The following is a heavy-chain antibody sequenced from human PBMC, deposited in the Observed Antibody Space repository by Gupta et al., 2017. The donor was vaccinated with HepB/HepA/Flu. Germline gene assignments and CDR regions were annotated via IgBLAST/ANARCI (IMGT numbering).Heavy chain of an antibody. CDR3: AREGSSYDSSGYYSRGAFDY. J-gene: IGHJ4*02. V-gene: IGHV1-69*01. Sequence: QVQLVQSGAEVKTPGSSVTVSCKASGGTFSSYAISWVRQAPGQGLEWMGGIIPIFGTANYAQKSQGRVTITADESTSTAYMELSSLRSEDTAVYYCAREGSSYDSSGYYSRGAFDYWGQGTLVTLSS. CDR2: IIPIFGTA. CDR1: GGTFSSYA. D-gene: IGHD3-22*01.